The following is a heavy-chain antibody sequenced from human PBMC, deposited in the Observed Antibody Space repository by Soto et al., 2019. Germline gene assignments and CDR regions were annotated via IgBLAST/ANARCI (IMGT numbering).Heavy chain of an antibody. V-gene: IGHV4-31*03. D-gene: IGHD3-3*01. CDR2: IYYSGST. Sequence: QVQLQESGPGLVKPSQTLSLTCTVSGGSISSGGYYWSWIRQHPGKGLEWIGYIYYSGSTYYNPSLKIRVTISVDTSKNQFSLKLSSVTAADTAVYYCARVRIDDFWSGPTYSFDYWGQGTLVTVSS. J-gene: IGHJ4*02. CDR1: GGSISSGGYY. CDR3: ARVRIDDFWSGPTYSFDY.